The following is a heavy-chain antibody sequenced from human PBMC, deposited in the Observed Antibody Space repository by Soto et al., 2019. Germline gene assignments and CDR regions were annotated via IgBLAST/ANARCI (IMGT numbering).Heavy chain of an antibody. J-gene: IGHJ6*02. D-gene: IGHD3-3*01. V-gene: IGHV5-51*01. Sequence: CKGCGEWIASYWLGYLRKMPGKGLEWMGIIYPGDSDTRYSPSFQGQVTISADKSISTAYLQWSSLKASDTAMYYCASYIRDFRHFYYYYGMDVWGQGTTVTVSS. CDR2: IYPGDSDT. CDR1: GEWIASYW. CDR3: ASYIRDFRHFYYYYGMDV.